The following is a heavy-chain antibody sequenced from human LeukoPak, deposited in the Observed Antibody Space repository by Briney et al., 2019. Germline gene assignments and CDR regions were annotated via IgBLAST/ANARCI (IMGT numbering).Heavy chain of an antibody. V-gene: IGHV3-21*01. CDR1: GFTFSSFT. Sequence: GGSLRLSCAASGFTFSSFTMNWVRQAPGKGLEWVSSISSSSNYIYYADSVKGRFTISRDNAKNSLYLQMNSLRAEDTAVYYCAREGHFDYWGQGTLVTVSS. CDR2: ISSSSNYI. CDR3: AREGHFDY. J-gene: IGHJ4*02.